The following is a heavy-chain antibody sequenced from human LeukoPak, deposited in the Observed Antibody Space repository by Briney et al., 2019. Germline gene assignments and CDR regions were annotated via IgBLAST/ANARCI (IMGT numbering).Heavy chain of an antibody. V-gene: IGHV4-34*01. J-gene: IGHJ4*02. D-gene: IGHD3-16*01. CDR2: INHSGST. Sequence: SETLSLTCAVYGGSFSDYLWSWLRQPPGKGLEWLGEINHSGSTKHNPSLKSRVNISVDTSKNQVSLKLSSVTAADTAVYYCARTPPPGATAYGVVDYWGQGTLVTVSS. CDR3: ARTPPPGATAYGVVDY. CDR1: GGSFSDYL.